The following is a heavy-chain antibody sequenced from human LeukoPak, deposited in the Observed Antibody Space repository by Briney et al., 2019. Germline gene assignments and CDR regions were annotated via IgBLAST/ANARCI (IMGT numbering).Heavy chain of an antibody. D-gene: IGHD3-3*01. CDR1: GGSISSYY. V-gene: IGHV4-59*01. J-gene: IGHJ4*02. Sequence: PSETLSLTCTVSGGSISSYYWSRIRQPPGKGLEWIGYIYYSGSTNYNPSLKSRVTISVDTSKNQFSLKLSSVTAADTAVYYCARSYDFWSGFDYWGQGTLVTVSS. CDR2: IYYSGST. CDR3: ARSYDFWSGFDY.